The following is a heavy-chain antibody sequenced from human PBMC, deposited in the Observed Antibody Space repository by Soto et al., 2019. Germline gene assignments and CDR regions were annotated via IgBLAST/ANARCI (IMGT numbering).Heavy chain of an antibody. D-gene: IGHD2-15*01. Sequence: GGSLRLSCAASGFTFSSYAMSWVRQAPGKGLEWVSAISGSGGSTYYADSVKGRFTISRDNSKNTLYLQMNSLRAEDTAVYYCAKDRRGLAVAATCFDYWGQGTLVTVSS. CDR2: ISGSGGST. J-gene: IGHJ4*02. V-gene: IGHV3-23*01. CDR1: GFTFSSYA. CDR3: AKDRRGLAVAATCFDY.